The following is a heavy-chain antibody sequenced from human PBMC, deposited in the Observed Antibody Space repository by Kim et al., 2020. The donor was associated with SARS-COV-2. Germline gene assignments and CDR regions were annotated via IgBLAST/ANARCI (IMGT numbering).Heavy chain of an antibody. V-gene: IGHV1-2*06. CDR1: GYTFTGYY. CDR2: INPNSGGT. Sequence: ASVKVSCKASGYTFTGYYMHWVRQAPGQGLEWMGRINPNSGGTNYAQKFQGRVTMTRDTSISTAYMELSRLISDDTAVYYCARAPPMYSSSCFYWGQGTLVTVSS. J-gene: IGHJ4*02. D-gene: IGHD6-13*01. CDR3: ARAPPMYSSSCFY.